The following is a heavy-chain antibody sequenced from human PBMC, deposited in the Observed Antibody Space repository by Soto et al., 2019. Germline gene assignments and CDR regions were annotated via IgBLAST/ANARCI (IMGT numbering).Heavy chain of an antibody. V-gene: IGHV3-23*01. Sequence: EVQLLESGGGLVQPGESLRLSCAASGFTFSSYAMSWVRQAPGKGLEWVSVISGSDDSTYYADSVKGRFTISRDNSKTTVYLQMNSLRAEDTAVYYCAKRSSSSTFAYWGQGTLVTVSS. CDR3: AKRSSSSTFAY. CDR1: GFTFSSYA. J-gene: IGHJ4*02. CDR2: ISGSDDST. D-gene: IGHD6-6*01.